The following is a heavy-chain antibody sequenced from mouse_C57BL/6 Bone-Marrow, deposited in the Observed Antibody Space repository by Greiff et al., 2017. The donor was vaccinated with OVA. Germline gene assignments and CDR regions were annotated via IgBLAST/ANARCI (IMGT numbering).Heavy chain of an antibody. CDR3: ARTSARTGSYAMDY. J-gene: IGHJ4*01. CDR2: INSDGGST. CDR1: EYEFPSHD. V-gene: IGHV5-2*01. D-gene: IGHD3-1*01. Sequence: EVQGVESGGGLVQPGESLKLSCESNEYEFPSHDMSWVRKTPEKRLELVAAINSDGGSTYYPDTMERRFIISRDNTKKTLYLQMSSLRSEDTALYYCARTSARTGSYAMDYWGQGTSVTVSS.